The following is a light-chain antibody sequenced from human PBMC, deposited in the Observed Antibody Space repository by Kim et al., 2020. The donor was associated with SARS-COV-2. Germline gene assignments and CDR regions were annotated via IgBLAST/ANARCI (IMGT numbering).Light chain of an antibody. CDR1: QSVGSSY. CDR2: GAS. CDR3: QQYASSRT. J-gene: IGKJ1*01. V-gene: IGKV3-20*01. Sequence: EIVLTQSPGTLSLSPGERVTLSCRASQSVGSSYLAWYQQKPGQAPRLLIYGASSRATGIPDRFSGSGSGTDFTLTISRLEPEDFAVYYCQQYASSRTFGQGTKVDIK.